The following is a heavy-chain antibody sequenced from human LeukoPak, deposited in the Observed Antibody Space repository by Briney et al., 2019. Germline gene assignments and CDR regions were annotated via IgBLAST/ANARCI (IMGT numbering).Heavy chain of an antibody. V-gene: IGHV3-21*01. CDR3: ARGSRFGVVGRDAFDI. CDR2: ISISSNYI. CDR1: GFTFSRYS. D-gene: IGHD3-3*01. J-gene: IGHJ3*02. Sequence: GGSLRLSCAASGFTFSRYSMNWIRQAPGKGLEWVSSISISSNYIYYADSVKGRFTISRDNAKNSLYLQVNSLRAEDTAVYYCARGSRFGVVGRDAFDIWGQGTVVTVSS.